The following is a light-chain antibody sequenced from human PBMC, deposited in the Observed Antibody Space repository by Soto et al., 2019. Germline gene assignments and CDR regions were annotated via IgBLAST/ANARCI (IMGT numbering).Light chain of an antibody. Sequence: QSALTQPPSASGSPGQSVTISCTGTSSDVGGYKYVSWYQQHPGKAPKLVIYEVRTRPSGVPDRFSGSKSGNTSSLTVSGLQAEDECDYYCSSYAGSNNVVFGGGTKLTVL. V-gene: IGLV2-8*01. CDR1: SSDVGGYKY. CDR3: SSYAGSNNVV. CDR2: EVR. J-gene: IGLJ2*01.